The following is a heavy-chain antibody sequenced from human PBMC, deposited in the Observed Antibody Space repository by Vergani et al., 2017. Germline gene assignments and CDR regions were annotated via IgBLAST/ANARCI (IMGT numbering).Heavy chain of an antibody. CDR2: IHYSENT. Sequence: QVQLQESGPGLVKSSETLSLTCSVSFDSIRNLYCNWIGPPPGKGLEWIGSIHYSENTNYNPSLKTRVTISVDTSKNQFSLALTSVTAADTAVYYCASDTHSGQRADRWGQGILVTVTS. D-gene: IGHD6-19*01. J-gene: IGHJ5*02. CDR1: FDSIRNLY. CDR3: ASDTHSGQRADR. V-gene: IGHV4-59*11.